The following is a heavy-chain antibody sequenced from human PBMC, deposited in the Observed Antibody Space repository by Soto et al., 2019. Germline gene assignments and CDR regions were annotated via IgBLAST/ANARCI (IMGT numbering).Heavy chain of an antibody. V-gene: IGHV4-59*08. CDR2: IYYSGRT. D-gene: IGHD2-15*01. CDR1: GGSISSYY. Sequence: QVQLQESGPGLVKPSETLSLTCTVSGGSISSYYWSWIRQPPGKGLEWIGYIYYSGRTNYNPSLKSGVTISVDTSKNQISLKLSSVTAADTAVYYCASLGDIVVGYYYYYYMDVWGKGTTVTVSS. CDR3: ASLGDIVVGYYYYYYMDV. J-gene: IGHJ6*03.